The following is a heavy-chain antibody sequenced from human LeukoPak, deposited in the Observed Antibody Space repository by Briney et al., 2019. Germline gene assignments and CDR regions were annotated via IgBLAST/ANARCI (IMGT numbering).Heavy chain of an antibody. J-gene: IGHJ4*02. CDR2: IYPGDSGT. CDR3: ARQGRIAARLFDY. D-gene: IGHD6-6*01. Sequence: GESLKISCKGSGYSFTSYWIGWVRQMPGKGLGWMGIIYPGDSGTRYSPSFQGQVTISADKSISTAYLQWSSLKASDTAMYYCARQGRIAARLFDYWGQGTLVTVSS. V-gene: IGHV5-51*01. CDR1: GYSFTSYW.